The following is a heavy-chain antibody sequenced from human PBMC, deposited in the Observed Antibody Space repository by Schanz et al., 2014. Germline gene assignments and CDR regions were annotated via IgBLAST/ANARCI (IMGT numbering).Heavy chain of an antibody. CDR2: IRPDNGHT. J-gene: IGHJ2*01. D-gene: IGHD3-16*01. CDR3: VRVPSRDVSFDL. V-gene: IGHV1-18*01. Sequence: QEQLVQSGAEVRKPGASVKVSCKASGYTFTYYGLSWLRQAPGQGLEWLGWIRPDNGHTTYSQKVRDRVIFTTDTSANTAYMELRSLRSDDTAHYYCVRVPSRDVSFDLWGRGTLVTVSS. CDR1: GYTFTYYG.